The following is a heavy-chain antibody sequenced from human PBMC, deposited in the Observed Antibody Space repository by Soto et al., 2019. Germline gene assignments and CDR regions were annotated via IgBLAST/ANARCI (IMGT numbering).Heavy chain of an antibody. Sequence: LSLTCTVSGGSISSGGYYWSWIRPHPGKGLEWIGYIYYSGSTYYNPSLKSRVTISVDTSKNQFSLKLSSVTAADTAVYYCAGNPSSSSGHWFDPWGQGTLVTVSS. CDR1: GGSISSGGYY. J-gene: IGHJ5*02. CDR2: IYYSGST. CDR3: AGNPSSSSGHWFDP. V-gene: IGHV4-31*03. D-gene: IGHD6-6*01.